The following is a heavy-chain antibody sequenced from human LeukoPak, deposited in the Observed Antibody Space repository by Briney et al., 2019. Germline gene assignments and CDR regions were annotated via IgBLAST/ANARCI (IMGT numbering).Heavy chain of an antibody. J-gene: IGHJ4*02. CDR2: IRQDGNEK. CDR1: AFTFSRYW. Sequence: GGSLRLSCAASAFTFSRYWMSWVRQAPGKGLEWVANIRQDGNEKYYVDSVKGRFTISRDSAKNSLYLQMNSLRAEDTAVYYCARPNGYCSGGSCFPFDYWGRGTLVTVSS. CDR3: ARPNGYCSGGSCFPFDY. D-gene: IGHD2-15*01. V-gene: IGHV3-7*05.